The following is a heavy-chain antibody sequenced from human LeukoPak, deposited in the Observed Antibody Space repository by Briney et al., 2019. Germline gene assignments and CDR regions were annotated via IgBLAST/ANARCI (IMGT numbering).Heavy chain of an antibody. V-gene: IGHV3-30*02. J-gene: IGHJ6*03. CDR2: IRYDGSNK. CDR1: GFTFSNYG. Sequence: PGGSLRLSCAASGFTFSNYGMHWVRQAPGKGLEWVAFIRYDGSNKYCADSVKGRFTVSRDNTKNTLYLQMNSLRAEDTAAYYCAKEKNDYSDYSYIDVWGKGTTVTVSS. CDR3: AKEKNDYSDYSYIDV. D-gene: IGHD4-11*01.